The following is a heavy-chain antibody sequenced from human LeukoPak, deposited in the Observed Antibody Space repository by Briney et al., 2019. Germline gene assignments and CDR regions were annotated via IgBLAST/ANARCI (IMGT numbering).Heavy chain of an antibody. CDR2: ISTNTGDT. Sequence: ASVTVSCKASGYTFTSYGISWVRQAPGQGLEWMGWISTNTGDTSYSQNFQGRVTLTTDTSTTTVYMELRSLRSDDTAVYYCARDWYCTSTGCHDTFDIWGQGTMVTVSS. CDR1: GYTFTSYG. J-gene: IGHJ3*02. D-gene: IGHD2-2*01. CDR3: ARDWYCTSTGCHDTFDI. V-gene: IGHV1-18*01.